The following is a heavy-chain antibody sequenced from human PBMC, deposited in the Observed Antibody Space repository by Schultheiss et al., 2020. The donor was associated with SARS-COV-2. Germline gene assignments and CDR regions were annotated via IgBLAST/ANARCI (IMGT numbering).Heavy chain of an antibody. CDR2: IYHSGST. Sequence: SETLSLTCTVSGGSISSSSYYWGWIRQPPGKGLEWIGSIYHSGSTYYNPSLKSRVTISVDTSKNQFSLKLSSVTAADTAVYYCASDKYCTNGVCYPSSAQTNDAFDIWGQGTMVTVSS. V-gene: IGHV4-39*07. D-gene: IGHD2-8*01. CDR3: ASDKYCTNGVCYPSSAQTNDAFDI. CDR1: GGSISSSSYY. J-gene: IGHJ3*02.